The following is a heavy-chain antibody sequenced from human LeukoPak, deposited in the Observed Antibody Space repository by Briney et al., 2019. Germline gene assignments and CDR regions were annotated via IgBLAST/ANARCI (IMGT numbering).Heavy chain of an antibody. J-gene: IGHJ4*02. V-gene: IGHV3-9*01. CDR1: GFTFSSYA. Sequence: GGSLRLSCAASGFTFSSYAMSWVRQAPGKGLEWVSGISWNSGSIGYADSVKGRFTISRDNAKNSLYLQMNSLRAEDTALYYCAKESYGSGGLDYWGQGTLVTVSS. CDR2: ISWNSGSI. CDR3: AKESYGSGGLDY. D-gene: IGHD3-10*01.